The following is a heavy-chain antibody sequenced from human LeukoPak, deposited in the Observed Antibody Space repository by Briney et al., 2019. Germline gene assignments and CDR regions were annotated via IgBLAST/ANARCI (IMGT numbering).Heavy chain of an antibody. CDR2: ISSSGSTI. J-gene: IGHJ6*03. V-gene: IGHV3-11*01. D-gene: IGHD4-17*01. Sequence: PGGSLRLSCEASGFTFSDYYMSWIRQAPGKGLEWVSYISSSGSTIYYADSVKGRFTISRDNSKNTLYLQMNSLRAEDTAVYYCAKEGHPVTTSPNDYYYYYYMDVWGKGTTVTISS. CDR3: AKEGHPVTTSPNDYYYYYYMDV. CDR1: GFTFSDYY.